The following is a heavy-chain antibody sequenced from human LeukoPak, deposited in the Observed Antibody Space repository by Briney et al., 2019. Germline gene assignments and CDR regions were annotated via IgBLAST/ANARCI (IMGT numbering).Heavy chain of an antibody. Sequence: GGSLRLSCVASGFTFSTFAMNWVRQAPGKGLEWVSYISSSSSTIYYADSVKGRFTISRDNAKNSLYLQMNSLRAEDTAVYYCARVPGEGSSWSYYMDVWGKGTTVTVSS. CDR1: GFTFSTFA. D-gene: IGHD6-13*01. CDR2: ISSSSSTI. J-gene: IGHJ6*03. V-gene: IGHV3-48*01. CDR3: ARVPGEGSSWSYYMDV.